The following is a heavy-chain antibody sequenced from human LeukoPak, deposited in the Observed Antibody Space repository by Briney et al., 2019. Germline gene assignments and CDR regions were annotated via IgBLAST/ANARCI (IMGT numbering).Heavy chain of an antibody. CDR2: IYTSGST. Sequence: SETLSLTCTVSGGSISSHYWSWIRQPAGKGLEWIGRIYTSGSTNYNPSLKSRVTISVDTSKNQFSLKLSSVTAADTAVYYCARVTVGSGSYYYYYYMDVWGKGTTVTVSS. V-gene: IGHV4-4*07. J-gene: IGHJ6*03. D-gene: IGHD3-10*01. CDR1: GGSISSHY. CDR3: ARVTVGSGSYYYYYYMDV.